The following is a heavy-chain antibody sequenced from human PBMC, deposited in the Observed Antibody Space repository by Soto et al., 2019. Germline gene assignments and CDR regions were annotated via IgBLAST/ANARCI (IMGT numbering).Heavy chain of an antibody. Sequence: SETLSLTCTVSGGSISSYYWGWIRQPPGKGLEWIGSIYYSGSTYYNPSLKSRVTISVDTSKNQFSLKLSSVTAADTAVYYCARYGSGSYYKNYYGMDVWGQGTTVTVSS. J-gene: IGHJ6*02. V-gene: IGHV4-39*01. D-gene: IGHD3-10*01. CDR2: IYYSGST. CDR3: ARYGSGSYYKNYYGMDV. CDR1: GGSISSYY.